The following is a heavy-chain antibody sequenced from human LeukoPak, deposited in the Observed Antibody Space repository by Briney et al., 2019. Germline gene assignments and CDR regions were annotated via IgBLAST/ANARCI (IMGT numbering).Heavy chain of an antibody. CDR3: ARVRIAAAGTSPDYYYYGMDV. CDR1: GGSIRSSNW. D-gene: IGHD6-13*01. Sequence: SETLSLTCAVSGGSIRSSNWWSWVRQPPGKGQEWIGEIYHSGSTNYNPSLKSRVTISVDKSKNQFSLKLSSVTAADTAVYYCARVRIAAAGTSPDYYYYGMDVWGKGTTVTVSS. V-gene: IGHV4-4*02. J-gene: IGHJ6*04. CDR2: IYHSGST.